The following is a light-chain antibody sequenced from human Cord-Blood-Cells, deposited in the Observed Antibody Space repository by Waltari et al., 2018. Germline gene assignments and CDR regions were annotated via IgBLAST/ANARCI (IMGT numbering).Light chain of an antibody. J-gene: IGKJ1*01. V-gene: IGKV1-5*03. CDR2: KAS. Sequence: DIQMTQSPSTLSASVGDTDTITCRASQSISSWLNWYQQKPGKDPKLLIYKASSLESGVPSRFSGSGSGTEFTLTISSLQPDDFATYYCQQYNSYWTFGQGTKVEIK. CDR3: QQYNSYWT. CDR1: QSISSW.